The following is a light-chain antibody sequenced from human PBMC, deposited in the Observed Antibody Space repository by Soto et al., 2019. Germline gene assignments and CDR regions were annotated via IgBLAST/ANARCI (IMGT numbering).Light chain of an antibody. Sequence: LSASVADRVTITCRASQSISSWLAWYQQKPGKAPKLLIYYASSLESGVPSRFSGSGSGTEFTLTISSLQPDDPATYYSQQYNSPTWPFGKGPRWIS. J-gene: IGKJ1*01. CDR3: QQYNSPTWP. CDR2: YAS. CDR1: QSISSW. V-gene: IGKV1-5*01.